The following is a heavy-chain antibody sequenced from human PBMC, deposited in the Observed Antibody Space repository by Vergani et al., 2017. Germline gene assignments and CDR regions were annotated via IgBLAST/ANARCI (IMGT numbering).Heavy chain of an antibody. CDR2: IWYDGSNK. CDR1: GFTFSSYG. V-gene: IGHV3-33*01. Sequence: QVQLVESGGGVVQPGRSLRLSCAASGFTFSSYGMHWVRQAPGKGLEWVAVIWYDGSNKYYADSVKGRFTISRDNSKNTLYLQMNSLRAEDTAVYYCARERRLTGYDNWGQGTLVTVSS. D-gene: IGHD3-9*01. J-gene: IGHJ4*02. CDR3: ARERRLTGYDN.